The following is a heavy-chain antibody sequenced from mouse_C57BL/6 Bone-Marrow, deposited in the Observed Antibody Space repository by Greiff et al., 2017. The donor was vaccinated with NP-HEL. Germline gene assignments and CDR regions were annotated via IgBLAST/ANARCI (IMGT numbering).Heavy chain of an antibody. CDR3: TRRGRITTVVARGYFDV. Sequence: EVQGVESGEGLVKPGGSLKLSCAASGFTFSSYAMSWVRQTPEKRLEWVAYISSGGDYIYYADTVKGRFTISRDNARNTLYLQMSSLKSEDTAMYYCTRRGRITTVVARGYFDVWGTGTTVTVSS. J-gene: IGHJ1*03. CDR2: ISSGGDYI. V-gene: IGHV5-9-1*02. CDR1: GFTFSSYA. D-gene: IGHD1-1*01.